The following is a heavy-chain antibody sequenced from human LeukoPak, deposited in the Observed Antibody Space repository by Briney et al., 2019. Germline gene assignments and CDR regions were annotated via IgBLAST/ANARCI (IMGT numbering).Heavy chain of an antibody. Sequence: GGSLRLSCAASGFTFSSYWMNWARQAPGKGLEWVSYISSSGSTIYYADSVKGRFTISRDNAKNSLYLQMNSLRAEDTAVYYCARGGEYDSSGYFTIVYYYYGMDVWGQGTTVTVSS. J-gene: IGHJ6*02. CDR3: ARGGEYDSSGYFTIVYYYYGMDV. CDR2: ISSSGSTI. D-gene: IGHD3-22*01. V-gene: IGHV3-48*04. CDR1: GFTFSSYW.